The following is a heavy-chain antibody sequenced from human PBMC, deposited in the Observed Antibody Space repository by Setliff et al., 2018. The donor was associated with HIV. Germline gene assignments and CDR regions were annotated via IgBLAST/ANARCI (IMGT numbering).Heavy chain of an antibody. J-gene: IGHJ6*03. Sequence: SETLSLTCTVSGGSISSGSHYWNWVRQSAGKGLEWIGRIYSSGGTNYNPSLNSRVSISVDTSKNQFSLKLNSVTAADTAVYFCARDKGGTYDGMYYYYYMDVWGKGTTVTVSS. CDR2: IYSSGGT. V-gene: IGHV4-61*02. D-gene: IGHD1-26*01. CDR3: ARDKGGTYDGMYYYYYMDV. CDR1: GGSISSGSHY.